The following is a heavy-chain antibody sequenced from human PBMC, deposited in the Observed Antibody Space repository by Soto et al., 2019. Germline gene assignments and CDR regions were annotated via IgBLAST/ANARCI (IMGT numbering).Heavy chain of an antibody. CDR2: INPSGRST. CDR1: GYTFTTYY. D-gene: IGHD6-13*01. J-gene: IGHJ6*02. CDR3: ERKDSSYDMDV. Sequence: AASVKVSCKASGYTFTTYYMHWVRQAPGQGLEWMGVINPSGRSTTYAQKFQGRVTVTRDTSTSTVYMELSSLRSEDMAVYYCERKDSSYDMDVWGQGTTVTVSS. V-gene: IGHV1-46*01.